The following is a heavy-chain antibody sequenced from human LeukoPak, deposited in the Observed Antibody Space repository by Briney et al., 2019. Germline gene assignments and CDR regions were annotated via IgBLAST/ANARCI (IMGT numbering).Heavy chain of an antibody. CDR2: INPSGGST. J-gene: IGHJ3*02. CDR1: GYTFTSYY. Sequence: GASVKVSCKASGYTFTSYYMHWVRQAPGHGLEWMGIINPSGGSTSYAQKFQGRVTMTRDTSTSTVYMELSSLRSEDTAVYYCARSAGDYYDSSGFAFDIWGQGTMVTVSS. D-gene: IGHD3-22*01. V-gene: IGHV1-46*01. CDR3: ARSAGDYYDSSGFAFDI.